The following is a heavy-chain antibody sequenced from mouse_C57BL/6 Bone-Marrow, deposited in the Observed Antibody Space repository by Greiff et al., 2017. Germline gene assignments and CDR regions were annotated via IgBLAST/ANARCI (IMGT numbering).Heavy chain of an antibody. CDR2: IEPSDSYT. Sequence: QVQLQQPGAELVMPGASVKLSCKASGYTFTSYWMHWVKQRPGQGLEWIGEIEPSDSYTNYNQKFKGKSTLTVDKSSSTAYMQLSSLTSEDSAVYYCARGGLLYFDYWGQGTTLTVSS. CDR1: GYTFTSYW. J-gene: IGHJ2*01. V-gene: IGHV1-69*01. CDR3: ARGGLLYFDY. D-gene: IGHD1-1*01.